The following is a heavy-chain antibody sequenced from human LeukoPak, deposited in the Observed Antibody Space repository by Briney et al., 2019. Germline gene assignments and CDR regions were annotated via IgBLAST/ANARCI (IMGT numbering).Heavy chain of an antibody. Sequence: AGGSLRLSCAVSGLTFRDYWMSWVRQAPGKGLEWVANIKDDGSETYYVDSVKGRFTISRDNTKNSLYLQMDSLRAEDSAIYYRASELKRLWRDYLDNWGQGTLVTVSS. V-gene: IGHV3-7*01. CDR2: IKDDGSET. CDR1: GLTFRDYW. J-gene: IGHJ4*02. CDR3: ASELKRLWRDYLDN. D-gene: IGHD2/OR15-2a*01.